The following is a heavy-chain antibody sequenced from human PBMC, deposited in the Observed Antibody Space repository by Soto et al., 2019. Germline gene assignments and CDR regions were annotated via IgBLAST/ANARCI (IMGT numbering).Heavy chain of an antibody. Sequence: QVQLVESGGGVVQPGRSLRLSCAASGFTFSSYAMHWVRQAPGKGLEWVAVISYDGSNKYYADSVKGRFTISRDNSKNTLYLQMNSLRAEDTAVYYCARVSIVATISPPDFDYWGQGTLVTVSS. D-gene: IGHD5-12*01. J-gene: IGHJ4*02. CDR3: ARVSIVATISPPDFDY. CDR2: ISYDGSNK. V-gene: IGHV3-30-3*01. CDR1: GFTFSSYA.